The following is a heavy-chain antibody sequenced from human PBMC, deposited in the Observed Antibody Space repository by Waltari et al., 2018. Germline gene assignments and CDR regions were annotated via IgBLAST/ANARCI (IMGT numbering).Heavy chain of an antibody. J-gene: IGHJ5*02. CDR1: GDTFTDYY. D-gene: IGHD2-2*02. Sequence: EVQLVQSGAEVKQPGATVKITCKFSGDTFTDYYLHCVQQGPGKGLEWMGLVGPEDGETIYAEKFQGRVTITADTSTDTAYMELSSLRSEDTAVYYCATLYLRTWFDPWGQGTLVTVSS. CDR2: VGPEDGET. CDR3: ATLYLRTWFDP. V-gene: IGHV1-69-2*01.